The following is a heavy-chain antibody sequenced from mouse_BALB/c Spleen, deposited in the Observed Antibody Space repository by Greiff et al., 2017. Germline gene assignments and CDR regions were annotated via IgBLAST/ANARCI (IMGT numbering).Heavy chain of an antibody. CDR1: GFTFSSFG. V-gene: IGHV5-17*02. D-gene: IGHD3-2*01. CDR3: ARRSPDSSGYVGYAMDY. Sequence: EVQGVESGGGLVQPGGSRKLSCAASGFTFSSFGMHWVRQAPEKGLEWVAYISSGSSTIYYADTVKGRFTISRDNPKNTMFLQMTSLRSEDTAMYYCARRSPDSSGYVGYAMDYWGQGTSVTVSS. CDR2: ISSGSSTI. J-gene: IGHJ4*01.